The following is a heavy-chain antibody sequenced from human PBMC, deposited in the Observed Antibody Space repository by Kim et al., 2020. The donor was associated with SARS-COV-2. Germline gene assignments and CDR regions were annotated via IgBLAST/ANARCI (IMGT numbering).Heavy chain of an antibody. CDR3: ARRVYGDGFDI. Sequence: SVKVSCKASGGIFSSFVMNWLRQAPGQGFEWMGEIIPIVGIAKYAQKFQGRVTITADESTNIAHMELSGLRSEDTAMYYCARRVYGDGFDIWGQGTMVTVSS. J-gene: IGHJ3*02. CDR1: GGIFSSFV. CDR2: IIPIVGIA. D-gene: IGHD4-17*01. V-gene: IGHV1-69*10.